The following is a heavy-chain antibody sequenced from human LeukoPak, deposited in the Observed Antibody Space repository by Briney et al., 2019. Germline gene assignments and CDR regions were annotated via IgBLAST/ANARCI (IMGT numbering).Heavy chain of an antibody. CDR1: GDSITSTYY. CDR2: FSHSGNT. J-gene: IGHJ5*02. Sequence: SETLSLTCNVSGDSITSTYYWGWIRQPPGKGLEWIGSFSHSGNTYYNPSLKSRVTISVDTSKNHFSLNLSAVTAAGTAVYYWARAWKYNGNPNWIDLWGQGVLVTVSS. V-gene: IGHV4-38-2*02. D-gene: IGHD1-7*01. CDR3: ARAWKYNGNPNWIDL.